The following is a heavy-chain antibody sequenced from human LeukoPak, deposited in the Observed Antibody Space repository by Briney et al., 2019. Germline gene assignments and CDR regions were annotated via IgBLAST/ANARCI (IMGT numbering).Heavy chain of an antibody. V-gene: IGHV3-23*01. D-gene: IGHD1-26*01. CDR2: ISGSGGGI. CDR3: AKDPSGSYYRGAFDY. J-gene: IGHJ4*02. Sequence: LPGGSLRLSCAASGFTFSSYAMSWVRQAPGKGLQWVSVISGSGGGIYQADSVKGRFTISRDNSKNTLYLQMNSLRAEDTAVYYCAKDPSGSYYRGAFDYWGQGTLVTVSS. CDR1: GFTFSSYA.